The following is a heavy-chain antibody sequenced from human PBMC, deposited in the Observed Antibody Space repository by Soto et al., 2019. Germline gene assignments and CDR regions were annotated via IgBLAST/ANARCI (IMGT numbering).Heavy chain of an antibody. V-gene: IGHV1-2*02. J-gene: IGHJ3*02. CDR2: INPNSGGT. CDR1: GYTFTGYY. CDR3: ARVFPHYYDSSGYYQPDDAFDI. D-gene: IGHD3-22*01. Sequence: GASVKVSCKASGYTFTGYYMHWVRQAPGQGLECMGWINPNSGGTNYAQKFQGRVTMTRDTSISTAYMELSRLRSDYTAVYYCARVFPHYYDSSGYYQPDDAFDIWGQGTMVTVSS.